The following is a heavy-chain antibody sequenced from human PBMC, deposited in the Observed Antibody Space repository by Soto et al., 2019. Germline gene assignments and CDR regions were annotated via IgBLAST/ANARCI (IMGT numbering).Heavy chain of an antibody. CDR1: GFTFSSYA. J-gene: IGHJ4*02. CDR3: SKPHYGFLYY. Sequence: VQLLESGGGLVQPGGSLRLSCAASGFTFSSYAMSWVRQAPGKGLEWVSAINEGPGDTFYADSVKGRFTISRDDSKDTLHLHINSLSAEDAAIYYCSKPHYGFLYYWGQGPLVTVSS. CDR2: INEGPGDT. V-gene: IGHV3-23*01. D-gene: IGHD3-3*01.